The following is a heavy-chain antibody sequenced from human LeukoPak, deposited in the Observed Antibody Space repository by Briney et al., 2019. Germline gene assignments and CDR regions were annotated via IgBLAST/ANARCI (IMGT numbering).Heavy chain of an antibody. V-gene: IGHV4-34*01. CDR1: GGSFSGYY. CDR2: INHSGST. J-gene: IGHJ4*02. CDR3: ARGALRYSDY. Sequence: SETLSLTCAVYGGSFSGYYWSWIRQPPGKGLEWVGEINHSGSTNYNPSLKSRVTISVDTSKNQFSLKLSSVTAEDTAVYYCARGALRYSDYWGQGTLVTVSS. D-gene: IGHD3-9*01.